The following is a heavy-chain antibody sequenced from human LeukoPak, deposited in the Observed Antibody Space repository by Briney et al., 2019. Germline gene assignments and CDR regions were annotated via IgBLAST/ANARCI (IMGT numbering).Heavy chain of an antibody. V-gene: IGHV1-69*13. CDR3: AREDFLEWPSGVYDV. CDR2: IIPILATT. D-gene: IGHD3-3*01. J-gene: IGHJ3*01. CDR1: GYTFTSYG. Sequence: SVKVSCKASGYTFTSYGISWVRQAPGQGLEWMGGIIPILATTNYAQKFQGKVTITADDSTSTAFMEVNSLRSEDTAVYYCAREDFLEWPSGVYDVWGHGTMVTVSS.